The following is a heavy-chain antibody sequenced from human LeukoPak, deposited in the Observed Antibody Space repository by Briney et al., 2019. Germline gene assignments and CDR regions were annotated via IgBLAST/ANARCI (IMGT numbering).Heavy chain of an antibody. V-gene: IGHV4-34*01. CDR1: GGSFSGYY. Sequence: SETLSLTCAVYGGSFSGYYWSWIRQPPGEGLEWIGEINHSGSTNYNPSLKSRVTISVDTSKNQFSLKLSSVTAADTAVYYCARIPDSSSSDYWGQGTLVTVSS. CDR3: ARIPDSSSSDY. CDR2: INHSGST. D-gene: IGHD6-6*01. J-gene: IGHJ4*02.